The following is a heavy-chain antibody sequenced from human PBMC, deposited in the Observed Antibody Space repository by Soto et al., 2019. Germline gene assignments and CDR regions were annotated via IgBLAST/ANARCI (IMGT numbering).Heavy chain of an antibody. CDR1: GYTFTSYA. Sequence: QVQLVQSGAEVKKPGASVKISCKVSGYTFTSYAMYWVRQAPGQRLEWMGWINGANGNTKYSQKFQGRVTITRDTSASTAFMELSSLKSEDTAVYYCARDGGWFGELDPWGQGTLVIVSS. J-gene: IGHJ5*02. V-gene: IGHV1-3*01. D-gene: IGHD3-10*01. CDR2: INGANGNT. CDR3: ARDGGWFGELDP.